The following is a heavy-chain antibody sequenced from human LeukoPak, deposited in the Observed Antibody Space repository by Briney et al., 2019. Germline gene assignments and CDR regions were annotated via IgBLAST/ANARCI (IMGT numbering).Heavy chain of an antibody. V-gene: IGHV3-30*18. J-gene: IGHJ5*02. CDR2: ISYDGSKK. Sequence: GGSLRLSCAASGFTFSSYGMHWVRQAPGKGLEWVAIISYDGSKKYYGDSVKGRFTISRDNSKNTLYLQMNSLRAEDTAVYYCAKAYYGSRSPLDWFDPWGQGTLVTVSS. CDR1: GFTFSSYG. CDR3: AKAYYGSRSPLDWFDP. D-gene: IGHD3-10*01.